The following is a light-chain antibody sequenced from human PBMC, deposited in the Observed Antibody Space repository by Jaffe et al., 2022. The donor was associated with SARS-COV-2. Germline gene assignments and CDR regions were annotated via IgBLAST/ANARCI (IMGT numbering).Light chain of an antibody. CDR3: QQYGNSPLT. CDR2: VAS. Sequence: ETVLTQSPGTLSLSPGERATLSCRASQSVDGNYLTWYQHKPGQAPRLLIYVASSRATGIPDRFSGSGSGTDFTLTISRLEPEDFAVYYCQQYGNSPLTFGQGTRLEIK. CDR1: QSVDGNY. J-gene: IGKJ5*01. V-gene: IGKV3-20*01.